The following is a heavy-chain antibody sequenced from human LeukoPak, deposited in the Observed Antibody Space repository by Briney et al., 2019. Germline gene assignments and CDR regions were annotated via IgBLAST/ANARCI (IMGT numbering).Heavy chain of an antibody. Sequence: PSETLSLTCTVSGGSISSYYWSWIRQSPGKGLEWIGEINHSGSTNYNPSLKSRVTISADTSKNQFSLKLSSVTAADTAVYYCARVESPRITIFGVIKYSYYVDVWGKGTTVTVSS. CDR3: ARVESPRITIFGVIKYSYYVDV. CDR2: INHSGST. V-gene: IGHV4-34*01. J-gene: IGHJ6*03. D-gene: IGHD3-3*01. CDR1: GGSISSYY.